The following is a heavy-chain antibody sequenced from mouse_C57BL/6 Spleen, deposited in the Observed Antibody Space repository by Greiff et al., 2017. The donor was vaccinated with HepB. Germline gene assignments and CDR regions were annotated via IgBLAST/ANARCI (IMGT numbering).Heavy chain of an antibody. CDR2: IYPGSGST. CDR1: GYTFTSYW. Sequence: QVQLQQPGAELVKPGASVKMSCKASGYTFTSYWITWVKQRPGQGLEWIGDIYPGSGSTNYNEKFKSKATLTVDTSSSTAYMQLSSLTSEDSAVYYCARRGIYYDYDGDAMDYWGQGTSVTVSS. J-gene: IGHJ4*01. D-gene: IGHD2-4*01. V-gene: IGHV1-55*01. CDR3: ARRGIYYDYDGDAMDY.